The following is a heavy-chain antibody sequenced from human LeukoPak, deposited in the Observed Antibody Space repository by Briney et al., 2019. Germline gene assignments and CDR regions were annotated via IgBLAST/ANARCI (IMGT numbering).Heavy chain of an antibody. D-gene: IGHD3-10*01. J-gene: IGHJ4*02. CDR2: IKRDGSEQ. CDR3: ARVNYGLDI. V-gene: IGHV3-7*03. Sequence: PGGSLRLSCAASGFNFNNYWMNWIRQAPGKGLEWVASIKRDGSEQRYVDSVEGRFAISRDSAKSSLFLHVNSLRVEDTALYYCARVNYGLDIWGQGTLVTVSS. CDR1: GFNFNNYW.